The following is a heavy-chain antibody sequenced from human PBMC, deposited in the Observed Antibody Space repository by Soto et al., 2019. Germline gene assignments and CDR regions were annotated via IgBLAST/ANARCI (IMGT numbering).Heavy chain of an antibody. CDR3: AMEQLVPNWFDP. D-gene: IGHD6-6*01. J-gene: IGHJ5*02. V-gene: IGHV3-74*01. CDR1: GFTFSSYW. CDR2: INSDGSST. Sequence: VGSLRLSCAASGFTFSSYWMHWVRQAPGKGLVWVSRINSDGSSTSYADSVKGRFTISRDNAKNTLYLQMNSLRAEDTAVYYCAMEQLVPNWFDPWGQGTLVTVSS.